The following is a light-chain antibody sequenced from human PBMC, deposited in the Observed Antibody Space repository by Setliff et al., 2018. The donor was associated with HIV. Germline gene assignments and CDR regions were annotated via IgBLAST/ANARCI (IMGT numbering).Light chain of an antibody. J-gene: IGLJ1*01. CDR3: SSYTSTSAYV. CDR2: GVT. Sequence: QSALTQPASVSGSPGQSITLSCTGTSSDVGSYNFVSWYQQHPGKAPKLIIYGVTKRSSGVSNRFSGSKAGTTASLTISGLQAEDEADYYCSSYTSTSAYVFGTGTKVTVL. V-gene: IGLV2-14*03. CDR1: SSDVGSYNF.